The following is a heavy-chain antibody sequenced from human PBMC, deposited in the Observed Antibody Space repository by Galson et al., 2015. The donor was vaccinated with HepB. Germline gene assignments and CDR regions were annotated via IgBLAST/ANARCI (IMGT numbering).Heavy chain of an antibody. V-gene: IGHV1-3*01. Sequence: SVKVSCKAFGYTFSEYTIHWVRQAPGQGLEWMGYINAGSGNTKFSQKFQDRVTLTRDTSANTMYMELSSLTSEDTALYYCARRGGIAVALDYWGQGTLVTVSS. CDR2: INAGSGNT. J-gene: IGHJ4*02. CDR3: ARRGGIAVALDY. D-gene: IGHD6-19*01. CDR1: GYTFSEYT.